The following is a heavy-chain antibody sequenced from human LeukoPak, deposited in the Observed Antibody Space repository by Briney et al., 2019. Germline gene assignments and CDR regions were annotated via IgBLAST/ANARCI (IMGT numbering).Heavy chain of an antibody. CDR3: ARTPPTAGLTTIGVGSDY. Sequence: AGGSLRLSCAASGFTFSTYSMNWVRQAPGKGLEWVSYISGSGETIYYADSVKGRFTISRDNAKNSLYLQMNSLRDEDTAVYYCARTPPTAGLTTIGVGSDYWGQGTLVTVSS. D-gene: IGHD4-11*01. CDR1: GFTFSTYS. V-gene: IGHV3-48*02. CDR2: ISGSGETI. J-gene: IGHJ4*02.